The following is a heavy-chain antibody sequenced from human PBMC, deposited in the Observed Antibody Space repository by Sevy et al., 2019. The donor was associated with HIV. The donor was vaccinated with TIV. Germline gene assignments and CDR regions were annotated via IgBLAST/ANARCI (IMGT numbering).Heavy chain of an antibody. CDR1: GFTFGDFA. D-gene: IGHD2-8*01. CDR2: ISSSSSII. V-gene: IGHV3-9*01. CDR3: TKDIRSNAGRGMDV. Sequence: GGSLRLSCAASGFTFGDFAMHWVRQIPGKGLEWLSSISSSSSIISYAESVRGRFTISRDNVKNTLYLQMNSLRAEDAALYYCTKDIRSNAGRGMDVWGQGTTVTVSS. J-gene: IGHJ6*01.